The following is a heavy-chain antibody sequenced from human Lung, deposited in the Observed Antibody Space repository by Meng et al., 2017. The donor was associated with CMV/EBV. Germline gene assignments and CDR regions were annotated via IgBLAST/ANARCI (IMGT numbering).Heavy chain of an antibody. J-gene: IGHJ6*02. CDR3: ARDPRGINIVVVHNGMDV. CDR1: GFTFSSYW. V-gene: IGHV3-7*01. D-gene: IGHD2-2*01. CDR2: IKQDGSEK. Sequence: GESLKISCAASGFTFSSYWMSWVRQAPGKGLEWVANIKQDGSEKYYVDSVKGRFTISRDNAKNSLYLQMNSLRAEDTAVYYCARDPRGINIVVVHNGMDVWXQATXVTVAS.